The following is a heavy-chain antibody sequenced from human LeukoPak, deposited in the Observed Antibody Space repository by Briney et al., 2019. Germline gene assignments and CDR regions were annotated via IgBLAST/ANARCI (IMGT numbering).Heavy chain of an antibody. CDR1: GFSFTSYN. D-gene: IGHD6-13*01. V-gene: IGHV3-30*14. J-gene: IGHJ4*02. Sequence: GTSLRLSCAASGFSFTSYNFHWVRQAPGKGLQRLGFISYDGNIKYEDSVKGRFTISRDNSKNTLYLQMNSLRAEDTAVYYCARAGRAAGLDYWGQGTLVTVSS. CDR2: ISYDGNIK. CDR3: ARAGRAAGLDY.